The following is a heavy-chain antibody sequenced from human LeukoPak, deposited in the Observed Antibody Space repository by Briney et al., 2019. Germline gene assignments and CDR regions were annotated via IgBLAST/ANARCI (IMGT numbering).Heavy chain of an antibody. J-gene: IGHJ3*02. D-gene: IGHD3-10*01. V-gene: IGHV4-39*02. CDR3: ARDSRGAFDI. Sequence: SETLCLTCAVSGGSISSNSYYWGWIRQPPGKGLEWIGSIYYSGSTYYNPSLKSRVTISVDTSKNQFSLKLSSVTAADTAVYYCARDSRGAFDIWGQGTMVTVSS. CDR2: IYYSGST. CDR1: GGSISSNSYY.